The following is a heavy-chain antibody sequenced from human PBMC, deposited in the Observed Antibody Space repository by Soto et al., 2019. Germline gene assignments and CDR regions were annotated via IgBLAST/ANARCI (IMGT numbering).Heavy chain of an antibody. J-gene: IGHJ5*02. CDR2: IYSSGNT. Sequence: KTSETLSVTCSVSGGTISCYYWTWIRQPAGKGLEWIGRIYSSGNTKYNPSLQSRVTMSLDTSNNQFSLRLTSVTAADTAVYYCARGQRFSDWFDPWGQGTLVTVSS. CDR1: GGTISCYY. CDR3: ARGQRFSDWFDP. V-gene: IGHV4-4*07. D-gene: IGHD3-3*01.